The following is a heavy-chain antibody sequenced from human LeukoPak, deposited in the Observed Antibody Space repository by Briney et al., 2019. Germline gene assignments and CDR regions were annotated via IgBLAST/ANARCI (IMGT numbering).Heavy chain of an antibody. CDR3: SRGGYSHAFDV. V-gene: IGHV3-74*01. Sequence: GGSLRLSCVAPGFTFSGFYIHWIRQAPGKGLVWVSHINWDGSVTTYADSVRGRFTISRDNAKNTLYLQMDSLRAEDTAVYYCSRGGYSHAFDVWGPGTMVTISS. CDR1: GFTFSGFY. CDR2: INWDGSVT. J-gene: IGHJ3*01. D-gene: IGHD2-15*01.